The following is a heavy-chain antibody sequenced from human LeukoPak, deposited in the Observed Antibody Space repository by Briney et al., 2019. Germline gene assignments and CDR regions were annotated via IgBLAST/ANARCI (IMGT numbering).Heavy chain of an antibody. CDR2: ISSSSYI. J-gene: IGHJ1*01. Sequence: GGSLRLSCAASGFTFSSYSMNWVRQAPGKGLEWVSSISSSSYIYYADSVKGRFTISRDNAKNSLYLQMNSLRAEDTAVYYRASLIAVAGGQGFQHWGQGTLVTVSS. D-gene: IGHD6-19*01. CDR1: GFTFSSYS. CDR3: ASLIAVAGGQGFQH. V-gene: IGHV3-21*01.